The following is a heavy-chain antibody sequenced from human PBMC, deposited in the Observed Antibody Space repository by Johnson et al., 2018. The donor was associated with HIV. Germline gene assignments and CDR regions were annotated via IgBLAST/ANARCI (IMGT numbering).Heavy chain of an antibody. CDR1: GFTVSSNY. CDR3: AREGGGAGSGSYALGAFDI. Sequence: VQLVESGGGLIQPGGSLRLSCAASGFTVSSNYVSWVRQAPGKGLEWVSVIYSGGSTYYADSVKGRFTISRDNSKNTLYLQMGSLRNEDMAVYYCAREGGGAGSGSYALGAFDIWGQGTMVTVSS. D-gene: IGHD1-26*01. J-gene: IGHJ3*02. V-gene: IGHV3-66*03. CDR2: IYSGGST.